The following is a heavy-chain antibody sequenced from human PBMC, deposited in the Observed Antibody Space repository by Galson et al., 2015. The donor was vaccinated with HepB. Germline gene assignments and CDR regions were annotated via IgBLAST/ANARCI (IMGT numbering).Heavy chain of an antibody. Sequence: QSGAEVKKPGESLRISCKGSGYSFTSYWISWVRQMPGKGLEWMGRIDPSDSYTNYSPSFQGHVTISADKSISTAYLQWSSLKASDTAMYYCARLEPSEGIAAAGDFDYWGQGTLVTVSS. D-gene: IGHD6-13*01. CDR1: GYSFTSYW. CDR2: IDPSDSYT. CDR3: ARLEPSEGIAAAGDFDY. V-gene: IGHV5-10-1*01. J-gene: IGHJ4*02.